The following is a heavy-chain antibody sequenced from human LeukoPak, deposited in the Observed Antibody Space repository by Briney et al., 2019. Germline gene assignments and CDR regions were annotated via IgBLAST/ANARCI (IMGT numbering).Heavy chain of an antibody. Sequence: GGSLRLSCAASGFSFSNYDMTWVRQAPGKGLEWVSSISDSGRYIFRADALAGRFTIYRDNCENTLYLQMNSLRAEDTATYFCAGKLPGGAYYFDLWGQGILVAVSS. CDR3: AGKLPGGAYYFDL. J-gene: IGHJ5*02. D-gene: IGHD3-22*01. CDR1: GFSFSNYD. V-gene: IGHV3-23*01. CDR2: ISDSGRYI.